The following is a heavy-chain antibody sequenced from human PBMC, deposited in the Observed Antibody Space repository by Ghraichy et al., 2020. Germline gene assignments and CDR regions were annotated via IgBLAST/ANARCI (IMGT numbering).Heavy chain of an antibody. CDR1: GFTFSGFW. D-gene: IGHD3-22*01. V-gene: IGHV3-7*01. CDR2: IKEDGTQK. CDR3: ARGKGYYDSSGYYSYFDY. J-gene: IGHJ4*02. Sequence: GGSLRLSCAVSGFTFSGFWMSWVRQAPGKGLEWVANIKEDGTQKFYVGSMKGRFTISRDNAKNSLYLQMNSLRAEDTAVYYCARGKGYYDSSGYYSYFDYWGQGTLVTVSS.